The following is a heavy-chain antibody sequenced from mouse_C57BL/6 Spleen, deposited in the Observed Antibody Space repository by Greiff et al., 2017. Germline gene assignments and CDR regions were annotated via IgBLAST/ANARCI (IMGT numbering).Heavy chain of an antibody. CDR3: ARDTDDSNYWYFDV. CDR2: IDPSDSET. J-gene: IGHJ1*03. D-gene: IGHD2-5*01. Sequence: QVQLKQPGAELVRPGSSVKLSCKASGYTFTSYWMHWVKQRPIQGLEWIGNIDPSDSETHYNQKFKDKATLTVDKPSSTAYMQLSSLTSEDSAVYYCARDTDDSNYWYFDVWGTGTTVTVSS. V-gene: IGHV1-52*01. CDR1: GYTFTSYW.